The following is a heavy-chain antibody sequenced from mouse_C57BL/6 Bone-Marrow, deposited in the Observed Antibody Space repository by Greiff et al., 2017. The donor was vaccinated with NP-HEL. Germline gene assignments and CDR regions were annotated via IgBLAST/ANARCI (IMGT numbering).Heavy chain of an antibody. D-gene: IGHD2-4*01. V-gene: IGHV5-16*01. CDR1: GFTFSDYS. Sequence: EVMLVESEGGLVQPGSSMKLSCTASGFTFSDYSMAWVRQVPEKGLEWVANINYDGSSTYYLDSLKSRFIISRDNAKNILYLQMSRLKSEDTATYYCAREGGLRRRTYAMDYGGQGTSVTVSA. CDR3: AREGGLRRRTYAMDY. CDR2: INYDGSST. J-gene: IGHJ4*01.